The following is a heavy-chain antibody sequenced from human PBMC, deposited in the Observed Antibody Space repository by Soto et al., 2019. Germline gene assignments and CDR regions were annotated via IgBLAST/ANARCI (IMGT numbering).Heavy chain of an antibody. V-gene: IGHV4-34*01. CDR3: ARAAGNSGIVVVPAAMPELYYGMDV. Sequence: SETLSLTCAVYGGSFSGYYWSWIRQPPGKGLEWIGEINHSGSTNYNPSLKSRVTISVDTSKNQFSLKLSSVTAADTAVYYCARAAGNSGIVVVPAAMPELYYGMDVWGQGTTVTVSS. CDR2: INHSGST. J-gene: IGHJ6*02. CDR1: GGSFSGYY. D-gene: IGHD2-2*01.